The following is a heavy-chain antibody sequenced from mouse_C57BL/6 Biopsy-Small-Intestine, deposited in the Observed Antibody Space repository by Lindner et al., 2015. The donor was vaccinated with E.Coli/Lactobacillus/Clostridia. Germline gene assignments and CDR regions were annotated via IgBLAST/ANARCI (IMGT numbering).Heavy chain of an antibody. J-gene: IGHJ1*03. V-gene: IGHV1-22*01. CDR2: INPNNGGT. CDR1: GYTFTDYN. CDR3: ARGYGSSYGYFDV. Sequence: LQESGPELVKPGASVKMSCKASGYTFTDYNMHWVKQSHGKSLEWIGYINPNNGGTSYNQKFKGKATLTVNKSSSTAYMELRSLTSEDSAVYYCARGYGSSYGYFDVWGTGTTVTVSS. D-gene: IGHD1-1*01.